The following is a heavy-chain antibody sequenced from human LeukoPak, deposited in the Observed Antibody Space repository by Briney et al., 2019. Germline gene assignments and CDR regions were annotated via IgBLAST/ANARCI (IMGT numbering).Heavy chain of an antibody. CDR2: IIPIFGTA. D-gene: IGHD5-24*01. CDR1: GGTFSSYA. J-gene: IGHJ5*02. Sequence: SVKVSCKASGGTFSSYAISWVRQAPGQGLEWMGGIIPIFGTANYAQKFQGRVTTTADESTSTAYMELSSLRSEDTAVYYCARDPNTDGYNSPGYNWFDPWGQGTLVTVSS. V-gene: IGHV1-69*13. CDR3: ARDPNTDGYNSPGYNWFDP.